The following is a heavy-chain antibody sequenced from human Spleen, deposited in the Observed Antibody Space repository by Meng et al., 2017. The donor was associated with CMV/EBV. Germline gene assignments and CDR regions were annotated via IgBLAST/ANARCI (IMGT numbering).Heavy chain of an antibody. D-gene: IGHD1-14*01. CDR1: GFAFSTSI. J-gene: IGHJ4*02. Sequence: GESLKISCAASGFAFSTSIMNWVRQAPGRGLEWVASVSSASAYIYYADSVRGRFTISRDNAENSLYLQMNSLRAEDTAIYYCAGYIPGINAFDYWGLGTLVTVSS. V-gene: IGHV3-21*01. CDR2: VSSASAYI. CDR3: AGYIPGINAFDY.